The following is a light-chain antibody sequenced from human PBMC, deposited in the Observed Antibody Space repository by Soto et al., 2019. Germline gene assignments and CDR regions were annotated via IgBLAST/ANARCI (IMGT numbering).Light chain of an antibody. J-gene: IGLJ1*01. CDR2: DDS. CDR1: SLGSKS. Sequence: SYDLTQPPSVSVAPGQTARITCEGDSLGSKSVHWYQQRPGQAPILVVFDDSDRPSGIHEQFSGSKSGNTATLTFSGVDAGDEADYYCQVSESITDHYVFGTGTQLTVL. CDR3: QVSESITDHYV. V-gene: IGLV3-21*02.